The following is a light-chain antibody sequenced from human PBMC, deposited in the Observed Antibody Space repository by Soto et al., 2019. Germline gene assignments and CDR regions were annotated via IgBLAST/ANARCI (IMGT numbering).Light chain of an antibody. J-gene: IGKJ4*01. CDR1: QSVSSY. V-gene: IGKV3-11*01. Sequence: EIVLTQSPATLSLSPGERATLSCRASQSVSSYLAWYQQKPGQAPRLLIYYASNRATGIPARFSGSGSGTDFTLTISSLEPEDFAVYYCQQRSNWPSFGGGTKVDIK. CDR2: YAS. CDR3: QQRSNWPS.